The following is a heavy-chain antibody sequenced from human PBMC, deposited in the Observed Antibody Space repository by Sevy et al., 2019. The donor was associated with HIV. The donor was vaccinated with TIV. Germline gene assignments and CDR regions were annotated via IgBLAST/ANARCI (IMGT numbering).Heavy chain of an antibody. J-gene: IGHJ4*02. CDR2: IFNDGINK. CDR1: GFIFSRYG. Sequence: GGSLRLSCAASGFIFSRYGMHWVRQAPGKGLEWVAAIFNDGINKYFAGSVKGRFTISRDNSKNTLYLEMNSLRAEDTGVYYCARESGSDWYPDYWGQGTLVTVSS. CDR3: ARESGSDWYPDY. D-gene: IGHD6-19*01. V-gene: IGHV3-33*01.